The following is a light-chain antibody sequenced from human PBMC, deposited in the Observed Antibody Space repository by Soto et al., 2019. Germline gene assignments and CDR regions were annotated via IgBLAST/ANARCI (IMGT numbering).Light chain of an antibody. J-gene: IGKJ3*01. CDR1: QSVDSKY. CDR3: KEYGNPL. V-gene: IGKV3-20*01. Sequence: EVVLTQSPGTLSLSPGERATLSCRASQSVDSKYFGWYQQKPGQDPRLLIYGASSRATGIPDRFSGSGSGTDFTLTSSRLEPADVALYYCKEYGNPLFGPWTKVDIK. CDR2: GAS.